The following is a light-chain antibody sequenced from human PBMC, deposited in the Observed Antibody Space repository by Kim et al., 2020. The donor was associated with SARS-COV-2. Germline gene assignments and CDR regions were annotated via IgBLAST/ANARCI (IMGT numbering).Light chain of an antibody. Sequence: EIVLTQSPTTLSLSPGERATLSCRASQNVGKYLAWFQQRPGQAPRLLIYDTFRRAAGIPARFSGSGSGTDFTLSISSLEPDDFAVYYCQQRSDWLRTFGPGTKVDIK. J-gene: IGKJ1*01. V-gene: IGKV3-11*01. CDR2: DTF. CDR3: QQRSDWLRT. CDR1: QNVGKY.